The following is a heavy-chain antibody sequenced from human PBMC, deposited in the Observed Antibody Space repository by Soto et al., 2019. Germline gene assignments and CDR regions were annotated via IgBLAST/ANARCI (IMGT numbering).Heavy chain of an antibody. CDR2: IYYSGST. CDR1: GGSISSGGYY. V-gene: IGHV4-31*03. D-gene: IGHD3-10*01. Sequence: QVQLQESGPGLVKPSQTLSLTCTVSGGSISSGGYYWSWIRQHPGKGLEWIGYIYYSGSTYYNPSRKSRVTISVDTSKNQSSLKLSSVTAADTAVYYCARDLGPVVRVRDAFDIWGQGTMVTVSS. CDR3: ARDLGPVVRVRDAFDI. J-gene: IGHJ3*02.